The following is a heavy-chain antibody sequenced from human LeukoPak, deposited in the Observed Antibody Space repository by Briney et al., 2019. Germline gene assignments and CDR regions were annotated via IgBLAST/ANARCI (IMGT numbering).Heavy chain of an antibody. V-gene: IGHV3-43*02. CDR3: ASDLDVDTAMAFDY. J-gene: IGHJ4*02. D-gene: IGHD5-18*01. CDR1: GFTFDDYA. Sequence: GGSLRLSCAASGFTFDDYAMHWVRQAPGKGLEWVSLISGDGGSTYYADSVKGRFTISRDNSKNSLYLQMNSLRPEDTALYYCASDLDVDTAMAFDYWGQGNLVTVSS. CDR2: ISGDGGST.